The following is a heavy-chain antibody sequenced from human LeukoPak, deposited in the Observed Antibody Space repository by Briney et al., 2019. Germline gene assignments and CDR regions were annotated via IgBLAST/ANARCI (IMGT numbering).Heavy chain of an antibody. J-gene: IGHJ5*01. CDR3: AKGAFAVSFWSNWFDS. CDR2: ISGNGDST. Sequence: GGSLRLSCEASGFIFSAYAMTWVRQAPGKGLQWVSGISGNGDSTYYADSVRGGFTVSSDESKNTVYLQLNSQRADDTAVYYCAKGAFAVSFWSNWFDSWGQGTLVTVSS. D-gene: IGHD3-3*01. CDR1: GFIFSAYA. V-gene: IGHV3-23*01.